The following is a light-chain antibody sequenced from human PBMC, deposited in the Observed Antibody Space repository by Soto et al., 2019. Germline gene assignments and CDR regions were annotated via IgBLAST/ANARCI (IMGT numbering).Light chain of an antibody. CDR3: QQYHNLWT. CDR2: GAS. V-gene: IGKV3-20*01. CDR1: ESISSSY. Sequence: EIVLTQSPGTLSLSPGERATLSCRATESISSSYLAWYQQKPGQAPRLLIYGASSRATGIPDRFSGSGSGTDFTLTISRLEPEDFALYYCQQYHNLWTFGQGTEVEIK. J-gene: IGKJ1*01.